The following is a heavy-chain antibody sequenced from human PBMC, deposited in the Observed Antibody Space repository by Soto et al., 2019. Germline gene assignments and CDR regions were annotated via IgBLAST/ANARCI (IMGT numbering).Heavy chain of an antibody. Sequence: EVQLVESGGGLVQPGGSLRLSCAASGFRITNTWMHWVRQAPGKGLEWVGRVKSKADGGTADYAAPVKGRFTVSRDDSKNTQYLQMNSLKMEDTAVYYCNSYPDFWGGHTPLWGQETLVTVSS. V-gene: IGHV3-15*07. J-gene: IGHJ4*02. CDR2: VKSKADGGTA. CDR3: NSYPDFWGGHTPL. D-gene: IGHD3-3*01. CDR1: GFRITNTW.